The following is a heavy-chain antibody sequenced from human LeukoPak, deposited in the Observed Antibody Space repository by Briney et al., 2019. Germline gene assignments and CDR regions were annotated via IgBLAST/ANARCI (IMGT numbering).Heavy chain of an antibody. Sequence: SETLSLTCTVSGGSISSGSYYWSWIRQPAGKGLEWIGRIYTSGSTNYNPSLKSQITISVDTSKNQFSLKLSSVTAADTAVYYCARDYSSSWYSPYYYYYMDVWGKGTTVTISS. V-gene: IGHV4-61*02. CDR2: IYTSGST. D-gene: IGHD6-13*01. CDR3: ARDYSSSWYSPYYYYYMDV. J-gene: IGHJ6*03. CDR1: GGSISSGSYY.